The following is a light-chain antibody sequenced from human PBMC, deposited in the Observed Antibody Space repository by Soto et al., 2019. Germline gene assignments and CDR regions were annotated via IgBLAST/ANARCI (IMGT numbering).Light chain of an antibody. J-gene: IGLJ2*01. CDR1: SSDVGSYNL. Sequence: QSALTQPASVPGSPGQSITISCTGTSSDVGSYNLVSWYQQHPGKAPKLMIYEGSKRPSGVSNHFSGSKSGNTASLTISGLQAEDEADYYCCSYAGFKVFGGGTKLTVL. CDR3: CSYAGFKV. V-gene: IGLV2-23*01. CDR2: EGS.